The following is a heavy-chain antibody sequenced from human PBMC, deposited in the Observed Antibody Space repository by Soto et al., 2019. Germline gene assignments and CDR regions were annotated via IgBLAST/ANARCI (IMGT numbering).Heavy chain of an antibody. D-gene: IGHD2-2*01. CDR3: ARGRGYCSSTSCHPAGRFDP. Sequence: SETLSLTCAVSGGSISSGGYSWSWIRQPPGKGLEWIGYIYHSGSTYYNPSLKSRVTISVDRSKNQFSLKLSSVTAADTAVYYCARGRGYCSSTSCHPAGRFDPWGQGTLVTVSS. V-gene: IGHV4-30-2*01. CDR2: IYHSGST. CDR1: GGSISSGGYS. J-gene: IGHJ5*02.